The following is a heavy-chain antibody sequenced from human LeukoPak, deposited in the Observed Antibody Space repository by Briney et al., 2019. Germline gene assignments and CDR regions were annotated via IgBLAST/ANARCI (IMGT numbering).Heavy chain of an antibody. CDR1: GFTFDDYG. CDR3: ARDSSDILTGYYTPHFDY. CDR2: INWNGGST. Sequence: GGSLRLSCAASGFTFDDYGMSWVRQAPGKGLEWVSGINWNGGSTGYADSVKGRFTISRDNAKNSLYLQMNSLRAEDTAVYYCARDSSDILTGYYTPHFDYWGQGILVTVSS. V-gene: IGHV3-20*04. J-gene: IGHJ4*02. D-gene: IGHD3-9*01.